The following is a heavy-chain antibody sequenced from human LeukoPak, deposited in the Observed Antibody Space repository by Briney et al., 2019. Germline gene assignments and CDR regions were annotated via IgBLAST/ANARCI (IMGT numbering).Heavy chain of an antibody. CDR3: ARGYCSGGSCYSSFFYYYGMDV. V-gene: IGHV1-69*13. J-gene: IGHJ6*02. D-gene: IGHD2-15*01. CDR1: GGTFSSYA. CDR2: IIPIFGTA. Sequence: VASVKVSCKASGGTFSSYAISWVRQAPGQGLEWMGGIIPIFGTANYAQKFQGRVTITADESTSTAYMELSSLRSEDTAVYYCARGYCSGGSCYSSFFYYYGMDVWGQGTTVTVSS.